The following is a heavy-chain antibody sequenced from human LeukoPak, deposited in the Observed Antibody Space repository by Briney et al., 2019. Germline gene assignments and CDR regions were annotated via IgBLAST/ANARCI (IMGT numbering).Heavy chain of an antibody. CDR2: IYYSGTT. CDR1: GGSIISNTYY. V-gene: IGHV4-39*01. J-gene: IGHJ6*03. Sequence: SETLSLTCTVSGGSIISNTYYWGWIRQPPGKGLEWIGSIYYSGTTYYNPSLKSRVTISLDTSKNQFSLKLSSVTAADTAVYYCARLTVRYYYYMDVWGKGTTVTVSS. CDR3: ARLTVRYYYYMDV.